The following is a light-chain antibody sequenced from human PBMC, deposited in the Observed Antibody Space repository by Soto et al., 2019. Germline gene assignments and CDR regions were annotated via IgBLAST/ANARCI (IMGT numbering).Light chain of an antibody. CDR2: LGS. V-gene: IGKV2-28*01. J-gene: IGKJ4*01. Sequence: DIVMTQSPLSLPVTPGEPASISCRSSQSLLHSNGYNCLDWYLQKPGQSPQLLIHLGSNRASGVPDRFSGSGSGTDFTLRISRVEAEDVGVYYCMQALQTPVTFGGGTKVDIK. CDR1: QSLLHSNGYNC. CDR3: MQALQTPVT.